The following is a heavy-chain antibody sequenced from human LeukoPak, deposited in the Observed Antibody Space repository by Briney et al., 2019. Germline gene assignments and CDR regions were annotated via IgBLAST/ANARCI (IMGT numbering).Heavy chain of an antibody. CDR2: MWYDGSNK. CDR1: GFTFSRYW. CDR3: AREDTALVIAY. J-gene: IGHJ4*02. V-gene: IGHV3-33*08. Sequence: QTGGSLRLSCVASGFTFSRYWMHWVRQAPGKGLEWVAIMWYDGSNKYHTDSVKGRFTISRDNSKNTLYLQMSSLRVEDTAVYYCAREDTALVIAYWGQGTLVTVSS. D-gene: IGHD5-18*01.